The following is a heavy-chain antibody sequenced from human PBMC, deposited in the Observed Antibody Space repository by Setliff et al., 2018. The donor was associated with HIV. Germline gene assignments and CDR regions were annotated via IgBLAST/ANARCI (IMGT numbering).Heavy chain of an antibody. CDR2: IYYSGST. V-gene: IGHV4-39*01. J-gene: IGHJ5*02. D-gene: IGHD6-6*01. CDR3: ARRDARLGWFDP. Sequence: SETLSLTCTVSGASLSRSTYYWGWIRQPPGKGLEWIGSIYYSGSTYYNPSLKSRVTISVDTPKNQFSLKLRSVTAADTAVYYCARRDARLGWFDPWGQGTLVTVSS. CDR1: GASLSRSTYY.